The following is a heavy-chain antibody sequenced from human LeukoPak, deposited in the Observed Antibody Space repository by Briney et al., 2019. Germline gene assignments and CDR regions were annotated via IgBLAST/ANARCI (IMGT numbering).Heavy chain of an antibody. D-gene: IGHD7-27*01. CDR2: INPNSGGT. V-gene: IGHV1-2*02. CDR1: GYTFTGYY. Sequence: ASVKVSCKASGYTFTGYYMHWVRQAPGQGLEWMGWINPNSGGTNYAQKFQGRVTMTRDTSISTAYMELSRLRSDGTAVYYCARVPGDGYYFDYWGQGTLVTVSS. CDR3: ARVPGDGYYFDY. J-gene: IGHJ4*02.